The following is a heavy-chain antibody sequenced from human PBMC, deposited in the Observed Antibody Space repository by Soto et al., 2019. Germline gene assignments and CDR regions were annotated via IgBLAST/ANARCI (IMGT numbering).Heavy chain of an antibody. CDR2: INTYSGKT. V-gene: IGHV1-18*01. J-gene: IGHJ4*02. Sequence: QVQLVQSGPEVKNPGASVKVACKASGYTFGIYSITWVRQAPGPGLEWLGGINTYSGKTYYAQKVQGRVTLTTDTSTSTAYMDMRSLRSDDTAVYYCARRYGDPSSSTGFDYWGQGTLVSVSS. D-gene: IGHD2-21*02. CDR3: ARRYGDPSSSTGFDY. CDR1: GYTFGIYS.